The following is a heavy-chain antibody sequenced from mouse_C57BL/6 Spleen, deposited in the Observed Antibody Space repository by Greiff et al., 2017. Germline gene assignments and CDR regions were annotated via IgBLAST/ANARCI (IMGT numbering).Heavy chain of an antibody. CDR1: GYTFTSYW. CDR2: IHPNSGST. Sequence: VQLQQPGAELVKPGASVKLSCKASGYTFTSYWMHWVKQRPGQGLEWIGMIHPNSGSTNYNEKFKSKATLTVDKSSSTAYMQLSSLTSEDSAVYYCARMGYDYDWYFDVWGTGTTVTVSS. V-gene: IGHV1-64*01. D-gene: IGHD2-4*01. J-gene: IGHJ1*03. CDR3: ARMGYDYDWYFDV.